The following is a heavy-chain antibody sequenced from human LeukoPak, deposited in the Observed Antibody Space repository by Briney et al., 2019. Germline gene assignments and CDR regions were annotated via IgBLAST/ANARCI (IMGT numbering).Heavy chain of an antibody. V-gene: IGHV4-34*01. D-gene: IGHD2-2*01. CDR2: INHRGST. CDR1: GGSFSGYY. Sequence: PETLSLTCAVYGGSFSGYYWSWIRQPPGKGLEWIGEINHRGSTNYNPSLKSRVTISEDTSKNQFSLKLSSVTAADTAVYYCARRGRRFSYSDKQAYCSSTSCYSFPFDYWGQGTLVTVSS. J-gene: IGHJ4*02. CDR3: ARRGRRFSYSDKQAYCSSTSCYSFPFDY.